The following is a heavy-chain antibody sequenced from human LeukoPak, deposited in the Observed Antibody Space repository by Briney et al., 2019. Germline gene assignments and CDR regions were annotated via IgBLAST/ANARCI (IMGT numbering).Heavy chain of an antibody. CDR1: GGSVSSGGHY. V-gene: IGHV4-39*01. D-gene: IGHD4-17*01. CDR3: ARQMVAYGDYVMDY. J-gene: IGHJ4*02. Sequence: PSETLSLTCTVSGGSVSSGGHYWGWLRQPPGKGLEWIGSIYYSGNTYYNPSLKSRVTISVDTSKNQFSLKVSSVTAADTAVYYCARQMVAYGDYVMDYWGQGNLVTVSS. CDR2: IYYSGNT.